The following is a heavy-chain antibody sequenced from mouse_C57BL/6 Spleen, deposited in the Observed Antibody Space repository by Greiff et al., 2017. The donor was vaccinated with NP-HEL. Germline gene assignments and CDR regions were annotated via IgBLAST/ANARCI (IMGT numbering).Heavy chain of an antibody. V-gene: IGHV1-62-2*01. CDR2: FYPGGGSI. J-gene: IGHJ4*01. D-gene: IGHD3-3*01. CDR1: GYTFTEYS. Sequence: QVQLQQSGAELVKPGASVKLSCKASGYTFTEYSIHWVKQRPGQGLEWIGWFYPGGGSIKYNEKFKDKATLTADKSSSTVYMELSRMTAEDSAVYFWARHDEEGPRYYAMDYWGQGTSVTVSS. CDR3: ARHDEEGPRYYAMDY.